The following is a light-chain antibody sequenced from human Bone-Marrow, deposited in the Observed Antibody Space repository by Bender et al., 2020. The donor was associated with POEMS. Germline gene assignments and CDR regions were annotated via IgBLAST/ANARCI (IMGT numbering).Light chain of an antibody. V-gene: IGLV2-23*01. Sequence: QSALSQPASVSGSPGQSITISCTGTSSDVGNYNLVSWFQHHPGKVPKLLIYEANQRPSGVSNRFSGSQSGNTASLTISGLQAEDEADYYCCSYAGSMTFLFGSGTNVTVL. CDR3: CSYAGSMTFL. J-gene: IGLJ1*01. CDR2: EAN. CDR1: SSDVGNYNL.